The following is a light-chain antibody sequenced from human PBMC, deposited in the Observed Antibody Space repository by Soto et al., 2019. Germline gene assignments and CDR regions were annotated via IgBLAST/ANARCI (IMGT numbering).Light chain of an antibody. CDR3: QQRSDGFT. CDR2: DAS. CDR1: QSVSSY. Sequence: EIVLTQSPATLSLSPGERATLSCRASQSVSSYLAWYQQRPGQAPRLLIYDASNRATGIPARFSGSGSGTDFTLTISSLEPEDCAVYYCQQRSDGFTFCPGTKVDIK. V-gene: IGKV3-11*01. J-gene: IGKJ3*01.